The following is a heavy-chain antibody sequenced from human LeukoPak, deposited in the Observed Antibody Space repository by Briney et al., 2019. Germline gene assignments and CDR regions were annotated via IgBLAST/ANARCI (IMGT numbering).Heavy chain of an antibody. CDR2: ISHSGST. Sequence: SETLSLTCAVYGGSFSGYYWGWIRQPPGKGLEWIGEISHSGSTNYNPSLKSRVTISVDTSKNQFSLKLSSVTAADTAVYYCARRYSYGHLSFGYWGQGTLVTVSS. CDR3: ARRYSYGHLSFGY. CDR1: GGSFSGYY. J-gene: IGHJ4*02. V-gene: IGHV4-34*01. D-gene: IGHD5-18*01.